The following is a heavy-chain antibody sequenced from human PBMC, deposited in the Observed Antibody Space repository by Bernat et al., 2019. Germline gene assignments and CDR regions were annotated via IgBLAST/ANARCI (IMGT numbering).Heavy chain of an antibody. CDR2: ISGSGGST. CDR1: GFTFSSYA. J-gene: IGHJ4*02. Sequence: EVQLLESGVGLVQPGGSLRLSCAASGFTFSSYAMSWVRQAPGKGLEWVAAISGSGGSTYYAASVKGRFTISRDNSKNTLYLQMNSLRAEDTAVYYCAKCPIRPTEFDYWGQGTLVTVSS. CDR3: AKCPIRPTEFDY. V-gene: IGHV3-23*01.